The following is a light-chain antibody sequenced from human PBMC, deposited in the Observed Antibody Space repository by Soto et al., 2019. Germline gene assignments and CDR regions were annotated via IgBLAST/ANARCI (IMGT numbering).Light chain of an antibody. J-gene: IGLJ1*01. Sequence: QSALTQPPSASGSPGQSVTISCTGTSSDVGGYNYVSWYQHHPGKAPKLMIYEVSKRPSGAPDRFSGSKSGNTASLTVSGLQAEDEADYYCNSYAGSNNLGVFGTGTKLTVL. CDR3: NSYAGSNNLGV. CDR1: SSDVGGYNY. CDR2: EVS. V-gene: IGLV2-8*01.